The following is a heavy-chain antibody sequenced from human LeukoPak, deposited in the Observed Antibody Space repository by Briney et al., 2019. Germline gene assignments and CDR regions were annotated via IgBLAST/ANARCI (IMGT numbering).Heavy chain of an antibody. D-gene: IGHD1-1*01. CDR3: ARDDSTAVIGTGIDS. CDR1: GFTSNRFG. V-gene: IGHV3-33*01. CDR2: IWHDGSQT. J-gene: IGHJ5*01. Sequence: GGSLRLSCAASGFTSNRFGMPWVRQAPGKGLEWVAVIWHDGSQTYYTVSVKGRFTISGDNSKNMLSLQMSSLRADDTAVYYCARDDSTAVIGTGIDSWGQGTLVTVSS.